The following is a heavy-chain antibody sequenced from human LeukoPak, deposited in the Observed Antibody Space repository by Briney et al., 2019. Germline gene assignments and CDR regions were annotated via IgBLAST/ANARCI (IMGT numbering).Heavy chain of an antibody. D-gene: IGHD3-16*01. J-gene: IGHJ4*02. CDR2: INHSGST. V-gene: IGHV4-34*01. Sequence: SETLSLTCAVYGGSFSGYYWSWIRQPPGKGLEWIGEINHSGSTNYNPSLKSRVTISVDTSKNQFSLKLNSVTAADTAVYYCARWGGGFDYWGQGTLVTVSS. CDR1: GGSFSGYY. CDR3: ARWGGGFDY.